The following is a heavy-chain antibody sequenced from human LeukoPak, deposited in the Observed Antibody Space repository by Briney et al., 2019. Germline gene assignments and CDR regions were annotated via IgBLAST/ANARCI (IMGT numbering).Heavy chain of an antibody. V-gene: IGHV4-61*08. Sequence: SETLSLTCTVSGDPISTSSDYKWTWIRQPPRKGLEWIGYIYYSGSTNYNPSLQSRVTISVDTSNNQLSLKLTSVTAADTAVYYCAREYSAFDYWGQGTLVTVSS. CDR1: GDPISTSSDY. J-gene: IGHJ4*02. CDR2: IYYSGST. D-gene: IGHD5-12*01. CDR3: AREYSAFDY.